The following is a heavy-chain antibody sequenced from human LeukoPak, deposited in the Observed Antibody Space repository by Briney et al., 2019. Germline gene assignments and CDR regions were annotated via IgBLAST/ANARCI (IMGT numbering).Heavy chain of an antibody. D-gene: IGHD4-23*01. J-gene: IGHJ1*01. CDR3: AKDSSGPRGLRWAPLGYFQH. Sequence: GGSLRLSCAASGVTSSSYAMSWVRQAPGKGLEWVSAISGSGGSTYYADSVKGRFTISRDNSKNTLYLQMNSLRAEDTAVYYCAKDSSGPRGLRWAPLGYFQHWGQGTLVTVSS. CDR1: GVTSSSYA. V-gene: IGHV3-23*01. CDR2: ISGSGGST.